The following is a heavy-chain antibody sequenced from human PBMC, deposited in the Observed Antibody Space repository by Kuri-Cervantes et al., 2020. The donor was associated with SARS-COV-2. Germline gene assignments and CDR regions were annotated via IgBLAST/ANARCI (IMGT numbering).Heavy chain of an antibody. J-gene: IGHJ2*01. Sequence: GGSLRLSCAASGFTFSSYGMHWVRQAPGKGLEWVAVISYDGSNKYYADSVKGRFTISRDNSKNTLYLQMNSLRAEDTALYYCAKAPKLQGHFDLWGRGTLVTVSS. CDR2: ISYDGSNK. CDR3: AKAPKLQGHFDL. V-gene: IGHV3-30*18. CDR1: GFTFSSYG.